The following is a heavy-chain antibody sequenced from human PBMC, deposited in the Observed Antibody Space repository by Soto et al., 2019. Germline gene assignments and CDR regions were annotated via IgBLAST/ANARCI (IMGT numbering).Heavy chain of an antibody. CDR1: VFTFTSYW. J-gene: IGHJ6*02. V-gene: IGHV3-7*01. CDR2: IKGDGSEK. Sequence: GSLRLSCVASVFTFTSYWMSWVRQAPGKGLEWVANIKGDGSEKKYVDSVKGRFTISRDNAHNSVSLQMNSLRAEDTALYYCGRDEVRNGVGVWGQGTTVTVSS. CDR3: GRDEVRNGVGV.